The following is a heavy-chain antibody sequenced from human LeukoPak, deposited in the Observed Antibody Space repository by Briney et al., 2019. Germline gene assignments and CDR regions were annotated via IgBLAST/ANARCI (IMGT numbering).Heavy chain of an antibody. J-gene: IGHJ5*02. CDR3: ARPKSGYASTTFDP. V-gene: IGHV1-18*01. Sequence: AGVNVSCTPYGYTFNTYGITWVRQAPGQGIEWMGWISPYNGNTNYAQKFQGRVTLTTDTSTSTAHMELRSLRSDDTAVYYCARPKSGYASTTFDPWGQGTLVTVSS. CDR2: ISPYNGNT. D-gene: IGHD3-16*01. CDR1: GYTFNTYG.